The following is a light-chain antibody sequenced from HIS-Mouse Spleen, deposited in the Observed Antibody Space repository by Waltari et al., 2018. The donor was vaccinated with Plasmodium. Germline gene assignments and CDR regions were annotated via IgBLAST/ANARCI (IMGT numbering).Light chain of an antibody. CDR3: QQYGSSPLT. CDR1: QSVSSN. J-gene: IGKJ4*01. CDR2: GAS. V-gene: IGKV3-15*01. Sequence: EIVMTQSPATLSVSPGERATLSCRASQSVSSNLAWYQQKPGQAPRLLIYGASTRATGIPASFSGSGSGTEFTLTISSLQPEDFAVYYCQQYGSSPLTFGGGTKVEIK.